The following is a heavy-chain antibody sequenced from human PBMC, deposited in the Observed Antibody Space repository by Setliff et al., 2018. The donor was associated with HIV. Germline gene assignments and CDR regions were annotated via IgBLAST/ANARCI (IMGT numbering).Heavy chain of an antibody. Sequence: PGGSLRLSCAASGLTFSNYWMHWVRQAPGKGLEWVSRIDSDGSDTNYADSVRGRFTISRDNAKNTVYLQLTSLRAEDTAVYYCARYDYSSSPAFDYWGQGTLVTVSS. D-gene: IGHD6-6*01. CDR2: IDSDGSDT. J-gene: IGHJ4*02. V-gene: IGHV3-74*01. CDR3: ARYDYSSSPAFDY. CDR1: GLTFSNYW.